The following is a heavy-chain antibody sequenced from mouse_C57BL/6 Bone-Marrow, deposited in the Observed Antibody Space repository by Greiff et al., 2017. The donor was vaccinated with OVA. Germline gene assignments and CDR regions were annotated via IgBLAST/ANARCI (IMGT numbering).Heavy chain of an antibody. V-gene: IGHV1-19*01. Sequence: DVKLQESGPVLVKPGASVKMSCKASGYTFTDYYMNWVKQSHGKSLEWIGVINPYNGGTSYNQKFKGKATLTVDKSSSTAYMELNSLTSEDSAVYYCARRAPFAYWGQGTLVTVSA. CDR1: GYTFTDYY. CDR2: INPYNGGT. D-gene: IGHD3-3*01. J-gene: IGHJ3*01. CDR3: ARRAPFAY.